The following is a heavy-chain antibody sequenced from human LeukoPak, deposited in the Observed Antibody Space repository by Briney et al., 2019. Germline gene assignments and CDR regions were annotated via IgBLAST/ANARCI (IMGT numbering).Heavy chain of an antibody. Sequence: SEALSLTCTVSGDSISTYYWSWLRQPPGKGLEWIAYINYRGSTTYNPSLRSRVTLSVDTSRNQFSVKLGSWTADDAAVYYVGESRSGYSYDHAPCEIWGQGKIIPVSS. CDR2: INYRGST. CDR3: GESRSGYSYDHAPCEI. CDR1: GDSISTYY. V-gene: IGHV4-59*01. J-gene: IGHJ3*02. D-gene: IGHD5-18*01.